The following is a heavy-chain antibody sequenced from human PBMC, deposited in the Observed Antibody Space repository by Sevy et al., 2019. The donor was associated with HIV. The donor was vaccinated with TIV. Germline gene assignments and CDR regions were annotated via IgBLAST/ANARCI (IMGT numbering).Heavy chain of an antibody. CDR3: ARGNYYGSGSYSLYFDY. D-gene: IGHD3-10*01. CDR1: GYTFTSYD. J-gene: IGHJ4*02. CDR2: MNPNSGNT. V-gene: IGHV1-8*03. Sequence: VSVKVSCKASGYTFTSYDINWVRQATGQGLEWMGWMNPNSGNTGYAQKFQGRVTITRNTSISTAYMELSSLRSEDTAVYYCARGNYYGSGSYSLYFDYWGQGTLVTVSS.